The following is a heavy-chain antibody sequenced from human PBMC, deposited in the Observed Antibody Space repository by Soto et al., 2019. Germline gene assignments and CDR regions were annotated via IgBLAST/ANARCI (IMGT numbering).Heavy chain of an antibody. D-gene: IGHD6-13*01. CDR3: ARRASSSWYGFDY. Sequence: QLQLQESGPGLVKPSETLSLTCTVSGGSISSSSYYWGWIRQPPGKGLEWIGSIYYSGSTCYNPSLKSRVTISVDTSKNQFSLKLISVTAADTAVYYCARRASSSWYGFDYWGQGTLVTVSS. V-gene: IGHV4-39*01. CDR1: GGSISSSSYY. CDR2: IYYSGST. J-gene: IGHJ4*02.